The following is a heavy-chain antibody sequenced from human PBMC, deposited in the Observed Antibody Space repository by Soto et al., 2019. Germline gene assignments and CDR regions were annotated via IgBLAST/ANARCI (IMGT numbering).Heavy chain of an antibody. J-gene: IGHJ4*02. V-gene: IGHV3-23*01. CDR3: TKGRYLGWFLSGGGEEC. Sequence: LLLESGGGLVQYGGSLRLSCAASGFTFRNYAMSWVRQTPEKGLEWVSAINGGGVSTYYADSVKGRFTISRDQSKNTIYLQMDRLRVEDTAMYYCTKGRYLGWFLSGGGEECWGRGTLVTVSS. CDR2: INGGGVST. CDR1: GFTFRNYA. D-gene: IGHD3-3*01.